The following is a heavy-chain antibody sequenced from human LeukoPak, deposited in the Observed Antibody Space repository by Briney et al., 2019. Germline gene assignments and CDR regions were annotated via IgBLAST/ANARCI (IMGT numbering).Heavy chain of an antibody. D-gene: IGHD3-10*01. V-gene: IGHV3-53*05. Sequence: PGGSPRLSCAASGFTVSSNYMSWVRQAPGKGLEWVSVIYSGGSTYYADSVKGRFTISRDNSKNTLYLQMNSLRAEDTAVYYCAKEAGWFGEFRAFDIWGQGTMVTVSS. CDR3: AKEAGWFGEFRAFDI. CDR1: GFTVSSNY. J-gene: IGHJ3*02. CDR2: IYSGGST.